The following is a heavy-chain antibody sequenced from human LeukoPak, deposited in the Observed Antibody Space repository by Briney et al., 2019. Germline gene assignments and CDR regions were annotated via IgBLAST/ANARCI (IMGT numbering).Heavy chain of an antibody. CDR3: ARDKTGNNWFDP. D-gene: IGHD1-1*01. Sequence: SETLSLTRTVSGGSISNYYWSWIRQPPGKGLEWIGYVSYSGSTNYNPSLNSRVTISVDASKSQFSLKLSSVTAADTAVYYCARDKTGNNWFDPWGQGTLVTVSS. CDR1: GGSISNYY. J-gene: IGHJ5*02. CDR2: VSYSGST. V-gene: IGHV4-59*13.